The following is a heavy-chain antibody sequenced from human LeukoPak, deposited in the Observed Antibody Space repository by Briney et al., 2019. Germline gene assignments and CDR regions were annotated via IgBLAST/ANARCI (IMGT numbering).Heavy chain of an antibody. CDR3: AKEQRIRHCSEGVCMEGYYFDY. Sequence: QPGGSLRLSCTGSGFNFNMFAMNWVRQAPGQGLEWVSGLSRGGGTTNYADSVKGRFTISRDKSKNMVFLQMNSLRPEDTAVYYCAKEQRIRHCSEGVCMEGYYFDYWGQGSLVTVSS. CDR2: LSRGGGTT. CDR1: GFNFNMFA. D-gene: IGHD2-8*01. V-gene: IGHV3-23*01. J-gene: IGHJ4*02.